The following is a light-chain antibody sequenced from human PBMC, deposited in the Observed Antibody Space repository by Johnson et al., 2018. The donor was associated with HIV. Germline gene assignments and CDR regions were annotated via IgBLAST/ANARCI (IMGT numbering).Light chain of an antibody. CDR2: ENN. Sequence: QSVLTQPPSVSAAPGQKVTISCSGSSSNIEHNYISWYQQLPGTAPKLLIYENNKRPSGIPDRFSASKSGTSATLGITGLQTGAEAVYYCGTWASSLRAGVFGTVTKVTVL. CDR1: SSNIEHNY. V-gene: IGLV1-51*02. CDR3: GTWASSLRAGV. J-gene: IGLJ1*01.